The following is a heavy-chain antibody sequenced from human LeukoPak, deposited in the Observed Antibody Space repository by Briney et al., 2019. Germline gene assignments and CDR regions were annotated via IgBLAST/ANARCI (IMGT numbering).Heavy chain of an antibody. CDR2: INPGGGST. CDR1: GYTFTSYY. D-gene: IGHD3-22*01. Sequence: ASVKASCKASGYTFTSYYMHWVRQAPGQGLEWMGIINPGGGSTSYAQKFQGRVTMTRDTSTSTVYMELSSLRSEDTAVYYCARYYYDSSGYNWFDPWGQGTLVTVSS. J-gene: IGHJ5*02. CDR3: ARYYYDSSGYNWFDP. V-gene: IGHV1-46*01.